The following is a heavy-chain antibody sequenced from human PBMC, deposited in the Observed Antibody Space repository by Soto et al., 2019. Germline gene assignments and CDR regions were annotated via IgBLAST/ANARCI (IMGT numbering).Heavy chain of an antibody. J-gene: IGHJ5*02. D-gene: IGHD3-10*01. V-gene: IGHV3-23*01. CDR2: ISGSGGST. CDR3: AKDGYGSGSYYPYPDPNWFHP. Sequence: GGSLRLSCAASGFTFSSYAMSWVRQAPGKGLEWVSAISGSGGSTYYADSVKGRFTISRDNSKNTLYLQMNSLRAEDTAVYYCAKDGYGSGSYYPYPDPNWFHPWGQGTLVTVSS. CDR1: GFTFSSYA.